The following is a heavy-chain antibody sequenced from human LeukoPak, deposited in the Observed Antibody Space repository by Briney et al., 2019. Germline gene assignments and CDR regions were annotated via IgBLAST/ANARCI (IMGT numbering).Heavy chain of an antibody. CDR3: ARDFPRYYDLWSGPNWFDP. Sequence: GGSLRLSCAASGFTFDDYAMHWVRQAPGKGLEWVSYISSSSSTIYYADSVKGRFTISRDNAKNSLYLQMNSLRAEDTAVYYCARDFPRYYDLWSGPNWFDPWGQGTLVTVSS. D-gene: IGHD3-3*01. J-gene: IGHJ5*02. CDR2: ISSSSSTI. V-gene: IGHV3-48*01. CDR1: GFTFDDYA.